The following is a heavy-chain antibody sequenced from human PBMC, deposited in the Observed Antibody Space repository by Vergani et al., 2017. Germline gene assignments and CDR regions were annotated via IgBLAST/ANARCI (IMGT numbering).Heavy chain of an antibody. D-gene: IGHD3-22*01. CDR3: ARERRDYYDSSGDFNWFDP. CDR1: GFTFSSYA. CDR2: ISGSGGST. V-gene: IGHV3-23*01. Sequence: EVQLLESGGGLVQPGGSLRLSCAASGFTFSSYAMSWVRQAPGKGLEWVSAISGSGGSTYYADSVKGRFTISRDTSKHTLYLQMNSLRAEDTAVYYCARERRDYYDSSGDFNWFDPWGQGTLVTVSS. J-gene: IGHJ5*02.